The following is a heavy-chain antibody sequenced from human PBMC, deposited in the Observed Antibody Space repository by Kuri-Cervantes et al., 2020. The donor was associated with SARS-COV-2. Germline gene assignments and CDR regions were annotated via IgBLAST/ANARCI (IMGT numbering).Heavy chain of an antibody. CDR1: GYTFTSYA. V-gene: IGHV7-4-1*02. CDR2: INTNTGNP. Sequence: ASVKVSCKASGYTFTSYAMNWVRQAPGQGLEWMGWINTNTGNPTYAQGFTGRFVFSLDTSVSTAYLQISSLKAEDTAVFYCSRLAQEGVPAAIGFYYYYMAVWDKGTMVTVSS. D-gene: IGHD2-2*02. J-gene: IGHJ6*03. CDR3: SRLAQEGVPAAIGFYYYYMAV.